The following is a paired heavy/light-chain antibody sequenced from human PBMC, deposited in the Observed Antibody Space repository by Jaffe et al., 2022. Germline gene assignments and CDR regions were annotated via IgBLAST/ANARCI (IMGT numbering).Light chain of an antibody. CDR3: SSYAGGPYPHIL. V-gene: IGLV2-8*01. CDR1: SNDVGGDDF. J-gene: IGLJ2*01. CDR2: GVS. Sequence: QSALTQPPSASGSPGQSVTLSCTGTSNDVGGDDFVSWYQQHPGKAPKLMIYGVSRRPSGVPDRFSGSKSGNTASLTVSGLQAEDEADYWCSSYAGGPYPHILFGGGTRLTVL.
Heavy chain of an antibody. D-gene: IGHD3-3*01. J-gene: IGHJ3*02. CDR1: GYTFPTNG. CDR3: ATGSPGVDHAFDI. Sequence: QVQVVQSGGEVKKPGASVKVSCKASGYTFPTNGISWVRQAPGQGPEWMGWISGSNGHTNYAQILRDRVTLTTDTSTNTAYMEVRSLRSDDTAVYYCATGSPGVDHAFDIWGHGTMVIVSS. V-gene: IGHV1-18*01. CDR2: ISGSNGHT.